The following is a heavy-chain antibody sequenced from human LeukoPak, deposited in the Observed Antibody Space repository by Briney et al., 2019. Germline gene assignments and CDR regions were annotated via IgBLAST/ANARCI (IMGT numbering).Heavy chain of an antibody. CDR2: INDDGSAT. V-gene: IGHV3-74*01. CDR1: GFTFSNYW. D-gene: IGHD5-12*01. Sequence: GGSLRLSCAASGFTFSNYWMHWVRQVPGKGLVWVSRINDDGSATFYADSVKGRFTISRDNSKNTLFLQINSLRAEDTAVYYCAREILAPGKTHDYWGQGALVSVSS. J-gene: IGHJ4*02. CDR3: AREILAPGKTHDY.